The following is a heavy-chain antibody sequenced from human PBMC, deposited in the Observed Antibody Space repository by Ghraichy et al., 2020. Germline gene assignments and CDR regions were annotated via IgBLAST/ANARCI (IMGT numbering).Heavy chain of an antibody. CDR1: GGSFNGYY. D-gene: IGHD2-15*01. V-gene: IGHV4-34*01. J-gene: IGHJ4*02. CDR3: ARGSRSRGGCSGGSCYPDY. Sequence: SETLSLTCAVYGGSFNGYYWSWIRQPPGKGLEWIGEINPSGSTNYNPSLKSRVTISVDTSKNQFSLKLSSVTAADTAVYYCARGSRSRGGCSGGSCYPDYWGQGTLVTVSS. CDR2: INPSGST.